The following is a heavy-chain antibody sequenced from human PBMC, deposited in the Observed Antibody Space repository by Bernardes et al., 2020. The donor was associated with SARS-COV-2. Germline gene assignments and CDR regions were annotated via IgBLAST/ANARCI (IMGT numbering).Heavy chain of an antibody. CDR3: ARKEQDIVVVPAAPIFDY. D-gene: IGHD2-2*01. CDR1: GGSFSGYY. V-gene: IGHV4-34*01. CDR2: INHSGST. Sequence: SETLSLTCAVYGGSFSGYYWSWIRQPPGKGLEWIGEINHSGSTNYNPSLKSRVTISVDTSKNQFSLKLSSVTAADTAVYYCARKEQDIVVVPAAPIFDYWGQGTLVTVSS. J-gene: IGHJ4*02.